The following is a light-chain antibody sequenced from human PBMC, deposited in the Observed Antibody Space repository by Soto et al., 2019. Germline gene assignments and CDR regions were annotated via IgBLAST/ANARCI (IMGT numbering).Light chain of an antibody. Sequence: EIVMTQSPATLSVSPGERATLSCRASQSVSSNLAWYQQKPGQGPRLLIYGASTRATGIPARFSGDGSGTEFTLTISSLQSEDFAVYYCQQYNNWPPLYTFGQGTKLEIK. J-gene: IGKJ2*01. V-gene: IGKV3-15*01. CDR3: QQYNNWPPLYT. CDR2: GAS. CDR1: QSVSSN.